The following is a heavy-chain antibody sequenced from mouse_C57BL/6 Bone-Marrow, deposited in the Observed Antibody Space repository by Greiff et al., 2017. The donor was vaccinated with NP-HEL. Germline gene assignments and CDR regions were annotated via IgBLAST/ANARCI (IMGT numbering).Heavy chain of an antibody. J-gene: IGHJ4*01. CDR3: ASPSSEY. CDR2: IYPRSGNT. D-gene: IGHD1-1*01. CDR1: GYTFTSYG. Sequence: VKLQESGAELARPGASVKLSCKASGYTFTSYGISWVKQRTGQGLEWIGEIYPRSGNTYYNEKFKGKATLTADKSSSTAYMELRSLTSEDSAVYFCASPSSEYWGQGTSVTVSS. V-gene: IGHV1-81*01.